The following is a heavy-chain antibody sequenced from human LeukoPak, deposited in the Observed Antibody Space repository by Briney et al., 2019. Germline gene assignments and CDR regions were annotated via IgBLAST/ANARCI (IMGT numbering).Heavy chain of an antibody. CDR1: GYTFTGYY. V-gene: IGHV1-2*02. J-gene: IGHJ4*02. CDR3: ARTRWLQLVDYFDY. Sequence: ASVKVSCKASGYTFTGYYMHWVRQAPGQGLGWMGWINPNSGGTNYAQKFQGRVTMTRDTSISTAYMELSRLRSDDTAVYYCARTRWLQLVDYFDYWGQGTLVTVSS. CDR2: INPNSGGT. D-gene: IGHD5-24*01.